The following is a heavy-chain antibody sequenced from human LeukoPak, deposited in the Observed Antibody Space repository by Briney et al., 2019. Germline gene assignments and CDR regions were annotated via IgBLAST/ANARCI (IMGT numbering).Heavy chain of an antibody. J-gene: IGHJ4*02. Sequence: NPSETVSLTCTVSGGSVSSSRSYWGWLRQSPVKGLEWIGSFYFSGSTYYNPSLQRRGSISLDTSKNQFSLKLTSRTAADTAVYYCATPNGFSYGFFDSWGQRILVTVSS. V-gene: IGHV4-39*01. CDR3: ATPNGFSYGFFDS. CDR2: FYFSGST. CDR1: GGSVSSSRSY. D-gene: IGHD5-18*01.